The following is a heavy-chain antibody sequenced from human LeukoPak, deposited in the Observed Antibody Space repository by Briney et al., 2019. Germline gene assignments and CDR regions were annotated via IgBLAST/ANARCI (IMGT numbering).Heavy chain of an antibody. CDR2: IKQDGSEK. D-gene: IGHD6-13*01. CDR1: GFTFSSYW. Sequence: PGGSLRLSCAASGFTFSSYWMSWVRQAPGKGLEWVANIKQDGSEKYYVDSVKGRFTISRDNAKNSLYLQMNSLRAEDTAVYYRARDGEYSTLGAFDIWGQGTMVTVSS. CDR3: ARDGEYSTLGAFDI. V-gene: IGHV3-7*01. J-gene: IGHJ3*02.